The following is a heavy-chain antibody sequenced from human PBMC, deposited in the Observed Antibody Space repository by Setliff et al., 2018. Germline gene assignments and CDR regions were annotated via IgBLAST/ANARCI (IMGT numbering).Heavy chain of an antibody. CDR3: ATFLPRRPTMRYGMDV. J-gene: IGHJ6*02. D-gene: IGHD3-3*02. CDR2: MNPNSGNT. V-gene: IGHV1-8*02. Sequence: ASVKVSCKASGYTFTSYGISWVRQATGQGLEWMGWMNPNSGNTGYAQKFQGRVTMTEDTSTDTAYMELSSLRSEDTAVYYCATFLPRRPTMRYGMDVWGQGTTVTVSS. CDR1: GYTFTSYG.